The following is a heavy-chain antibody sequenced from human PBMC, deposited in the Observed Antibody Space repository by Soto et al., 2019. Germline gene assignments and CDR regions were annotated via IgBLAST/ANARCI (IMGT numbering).Heavy chain of an antibody. D-gene: IGHD5-18*01. CDR2: INPKSGNT. V-gene: IGHV1-2*02. Sequence: QVQLVQSGAEVKKPGASVKVSCEASGYSLSDYYIHWVRQAPGQGLEWMGLINPKSGNTGYAQKFQGRFTMTRDTSLSTAYMELSSLRSDDTAVYDCASNSTRYRLEYWGQGTLVTVSS. CDR3: ASNSTRYRLEY. CDR1: GYSLSDYY. J-gene: IGHJ4*02.